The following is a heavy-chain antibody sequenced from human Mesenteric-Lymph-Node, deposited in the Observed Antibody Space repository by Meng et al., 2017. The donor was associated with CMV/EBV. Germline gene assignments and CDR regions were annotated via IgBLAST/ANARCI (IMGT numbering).Heavy chain of an antibody. D-gene: IGHD3-10*01. CDR3: ARHARIGEDDY. Sequence: ASVKVSCKASGYTFSSSYIHWVRQAPGQELEYMGIINPSDGSTRIAQKFQGRVTMTRDTSTSTAYMELSSLRSEDTAVYYCARHARIGEDDYWGQGTLVTVSS. CDR2: INPSDGST. CDR1: GYTFSSSY. V-gene: IGHV1-46*01. J-gene: IGHJ4*02.